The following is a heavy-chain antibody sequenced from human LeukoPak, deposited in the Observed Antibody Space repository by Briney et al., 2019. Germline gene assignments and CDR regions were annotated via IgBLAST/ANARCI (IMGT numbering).Heavy chain of an antibody. D-gene: IGHD6-13*01. V-gene: IGHV4-39*07. CDR1: GGSISSSSYY. Sequence: PSETLSLTCTVSGGSISSSSYYWGWIRQPPGKGLEWIGSIYYSGSTYYNPSLKSRVTISVDRSKNQFSLKLSSVTAADTAVYYCARAYSSSWYGWFDPWGQGTLVTVSS. CDR2: IYYSGST. J-gene: IGHJ5*02. CDR3: ARAYSSSWYGWFDP.